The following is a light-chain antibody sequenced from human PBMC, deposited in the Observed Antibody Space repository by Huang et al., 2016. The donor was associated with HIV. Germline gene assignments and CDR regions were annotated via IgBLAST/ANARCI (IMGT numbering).Light chain of an antibody. J-gene: IGKJ4*01. V-gene: IGKV1-39*01. Sequence: DIQMTQSPSSLSASVGDRVTITCRASQTITTYLNWYQQKPGKAPKLLIYSASSVQNGVPSRFSGTASGTDFTLTISSLQPEDFATYYCQQSYSTPLTFGGGTKVEIK. CDR3: QQSYSTPLT. CDR2: SAS. CDR1: QTITTY.